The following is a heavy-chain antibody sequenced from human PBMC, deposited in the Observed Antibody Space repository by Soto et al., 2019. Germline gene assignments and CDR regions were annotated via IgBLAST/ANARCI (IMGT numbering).Heavy chain of an antibody. CDR2: ISATGGGT. V-gene: IGHV3-23*01. CDR1: GFKFSNYA. Sequence: GGSLRLSCAASGFKFSNYAMSWVRQAPGKGLEWVSLISATGGGTYYADSVKGRFTISRDNSHNTLYLQVHSLTAEDTAVYYCAKDRRAGGNSAFYFDFWCQGAQVTVSS. J-gene: IGHJ4*02. CDR3: AKDRRAGGNSAFYFDF. D-gene: IGHD3-16*01.